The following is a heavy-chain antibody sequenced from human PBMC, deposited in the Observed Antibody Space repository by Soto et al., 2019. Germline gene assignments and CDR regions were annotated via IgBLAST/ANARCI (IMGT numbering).Heavy chain of an antibody. CDR2: ISATGGGT. V-gene: IGHV3-23*01. CDR1: GFKFSNYA. Sequence: GGSLRLSCAASGFKFSNYAMSWVRQAPGKGLEWVSLISATGGGTYYADSVKGRFTISRDNSHNTLYLQVHSLTAEDTAVYYCAKDRRAGGNSAFYFDFWCQGAQVTVSS. J-gene: IGHJ4*02. CDR3: AKDRRAGGNSAFYFDF. D-gene: IGHD3-16*01.